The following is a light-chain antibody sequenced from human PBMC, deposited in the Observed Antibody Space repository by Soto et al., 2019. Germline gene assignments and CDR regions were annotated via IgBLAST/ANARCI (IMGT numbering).Light chain of an antibody. CDR3: QQYGNSVWT. J-gene: IGKJ1*01. CDR2: GAS. V-gene: IGKV3-20*01. Sequence: EIVLTQSPGTLSLSPGGKGNLSLRATQRVSSSYSACYQHKPGQAPSLLTYGASSRATGIPDRFSGSGSGTDFTLTISRLEPEDFAVYYCQQYGNSVWTFGQGTKVDIK. CDR1: QRVSSSY.